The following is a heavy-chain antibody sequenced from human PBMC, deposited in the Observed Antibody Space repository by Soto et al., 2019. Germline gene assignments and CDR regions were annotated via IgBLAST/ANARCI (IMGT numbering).Heavy chain of an antibody. V-gene: IGHV1-3*01. CDR1: GYTFTSYA. CDR2: INAGNGST. CDR3: SYGDYEFDP. J-gene: IGHJ5*02. Sequence: ASVKVSCKASGYTFTSYAMHWVRQAPGQRLEWMGWINAGNGSTKYSQKFQGRVTITRDTSASTAYMELSSLRSEDTAVYYCSYGDYEFDPWGQGTLVTVSS. D-gene: IGHD4-17*01.